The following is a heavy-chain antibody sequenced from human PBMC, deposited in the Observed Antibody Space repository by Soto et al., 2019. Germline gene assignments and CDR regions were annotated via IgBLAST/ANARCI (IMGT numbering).Heavy chain of an antibody. CDR1: GYTFTSYA. CDR2: INAGNGNT. CDR3: ARDLGGWPDY. D-gene: IGHD6-19*01. V-gene: IGHV1-3*01. J-gene: IGHJ4*02. Sequence: QVQLVQSGAEVKKPGASVKVSCKASGYTFTSYAIRWVRQARGQRLEWMGWINAGNGNTKYSQKFQDRVTITRDTSASTAYMELSILRSEDTAVYYCARDLGGWPDYWGQGTLVTVSS.